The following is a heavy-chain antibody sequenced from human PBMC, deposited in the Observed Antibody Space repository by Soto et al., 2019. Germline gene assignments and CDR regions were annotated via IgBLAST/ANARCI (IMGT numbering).Heavy chain of an antibody. CDR2: IRSSSSNT. Sequence: QVQLVESGGDLVRPGGSLRLSCAASGFTFSAYYMSWIRQAPGKGLEWVSYIRSSSSNTNYADSVEGLFIISRDNARISLYRQRNSLRAEDTAVYYGGRGGVNVFGFLQWFRRLDVWGQGTTVTVSS. D-gene: IGHD3-3*01. V-gene: IGHV3-11*06. CDR3: GRGGVNVFGFLQWFRRLDV. CDR1: GFTFSAYY. J-gene: IGHJ6*02.